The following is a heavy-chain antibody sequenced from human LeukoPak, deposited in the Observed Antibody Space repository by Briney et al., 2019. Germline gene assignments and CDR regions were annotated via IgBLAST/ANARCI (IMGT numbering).Heavy chain of an antibody. V-gene: IGHV4-39*07. D-gene: IGHD6-19*01. CDR2: IYYSGST. CDR1: GGTISSSSYY. Sequence: PSETLSLTCTVSGGTISSSSYYWGWIRQPPGKGLEWIGSIYYSGSTYYNPSLKSRVTISVDTSKNQFSLKLSSVTAADTAVYYCARDMQWLAFDYWGQGTLVTVSS. CDR3: ARDMQWLAFDY. J-gene: IGHJ4*02.